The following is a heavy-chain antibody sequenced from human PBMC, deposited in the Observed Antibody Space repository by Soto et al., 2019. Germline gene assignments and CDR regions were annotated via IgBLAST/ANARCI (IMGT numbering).Heavy chain of an antibody. CDR1: GGSLSSYS. J-gene: IGHJ2*01. Sequence: QVHLQASGPGLVKPSETLSLTCTVSGGSLSSYSWSWIRQSPGGGLEWIGNVDYSGTSKHNPSLNSLVTMSARTSRNQFSLKLTSVTAADTAVYFCARDRGGEVWAFDLWGRGTLITVSS. CDR2: VDYSGTS. CDR3: ARDRGGEVWAFDL. D-gene: IGHD3-10*01. V-gene: IGHV4-59*01.